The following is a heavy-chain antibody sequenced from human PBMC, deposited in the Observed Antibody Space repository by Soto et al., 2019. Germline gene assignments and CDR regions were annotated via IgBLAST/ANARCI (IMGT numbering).Heavy chain of an antibody. CDR3: ARDETGDSYYYYYGMDV. D-gene: IGHD7-27*01. CDR2: IIPMFGTA. V-gene: IGHV1-69*01. CDR1: GGTFKNFN. J-gene: IGHJ6*02. Sequence: QVQLVQSGAEVKKPGSSVKVSCTASGGTFKNFNFNWVRQAPGQGLEWMGGIIPMFGTADYAQRFQGRVTITADDSTSTAYMELSSLRSEDTAVYYCARDETGDSYYYYYGMDVWGQGTTVTVSS.